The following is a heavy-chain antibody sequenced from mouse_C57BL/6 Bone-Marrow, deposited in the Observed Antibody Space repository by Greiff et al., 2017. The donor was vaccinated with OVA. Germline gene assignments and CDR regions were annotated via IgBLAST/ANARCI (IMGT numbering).Heavy chain of an antibody. CDR3: ARDKGGYCDY. J-gene: IGHJ2*01. Sequence: EVKVVESEGGLVQPGSSMKLSCTASGFTFSDYYMAWVRQVPEKGLEWVANINYDGSSTYYLDSLKSRFIISRDNAKNILYLQMSSLKSEDTATYYCARDKGGYCDYWGQGTTLTVSS. CDR1: GFTFSDYY. V-gene: IGHV5-16*01. CDR2: INYDGSST.